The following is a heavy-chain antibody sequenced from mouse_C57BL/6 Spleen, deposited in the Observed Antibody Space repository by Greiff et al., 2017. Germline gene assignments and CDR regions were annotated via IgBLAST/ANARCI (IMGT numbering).Heavy chain of an antibody. J-gene: IGHJ4*01. CDR2: IYPRSGNT. CDR3: ARISAWAFLLGAMDY. V-gene: IGHV1-81*01. Sequence: QVHVQQSGAELARPGASVKLSCKASGYTFTSYGISWVKQRTGQGLEWIGEIYPRSGNTYYNEKFKGKATLTADKSSSTAYMELRCLTSEDSAVYVCARISAWAFLLGAMDYWGHGTSVTVSS. CDR1: GYTFTSYG. D-gene: IGHD2-10*01.